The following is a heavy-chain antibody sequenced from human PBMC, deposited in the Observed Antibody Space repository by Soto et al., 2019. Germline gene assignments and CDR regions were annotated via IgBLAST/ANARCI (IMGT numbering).Heavy chain of an antibody. CDR2: IYSGGST. CDR1: GFSVSSSH. D-gene: IGHD5-18*01. CDR3: AKVRDNYGSDC. J-gene: IGHJ4*02. V-gene: IGHV3-53*01. Sequence: GSLRLSCAASGFSVSSSHMSWVRQAPGKGLEWVSLIYSGGSTYYADSAKGRFTISRDNSKNTLYLQMNSLRAEDTAVYYCAKVRDNYGSDCWGRGTLVTVSS.